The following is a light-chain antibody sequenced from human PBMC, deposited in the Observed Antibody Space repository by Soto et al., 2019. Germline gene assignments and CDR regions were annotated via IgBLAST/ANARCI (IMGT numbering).Light chain of an antibody. J-gene: IGKJ2*02. CDR1: RTISSY. CDR3: QQSYSSPRT. CDR2: GAS. Sequence: EIQMTQSPSSMSASVGDRVTISCRASRTISSYLIWYQQKPGKAPQLLIYGASTLQSGVSSRFSGSGFGTDVTLTITNLQPEDFATYYCQQSYSSPRTFGQGTKIDIK. V-gene: IGKV1-39*01.